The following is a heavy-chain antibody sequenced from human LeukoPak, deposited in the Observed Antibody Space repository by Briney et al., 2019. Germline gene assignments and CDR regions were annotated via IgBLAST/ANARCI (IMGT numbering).Heavy chain of an antibody. CDR1: GFTFSDYY. D-gene: IGHD1-26*01. CDR3: VRDQDEDRGSTTYDW. Sequence: GRSLRLSCAASGFTFSDYYMSWVRQAPGKGLEWVSYISNSGSTIYYADSVKGRFTISRDNAKNSLYLEMNSLRAGDTAIYYCVRDQDEDRGSTTYDWWGQGTLVTVSS. CDR2: ISNSGSTI. J-gene: IGHJ4*02. V-gene: IGHV3-11*01.